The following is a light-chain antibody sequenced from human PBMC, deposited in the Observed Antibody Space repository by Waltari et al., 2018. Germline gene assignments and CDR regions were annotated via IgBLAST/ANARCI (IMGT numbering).Light chain of an antibody. V-gene: IGLV3-19*01. CDR3: QSRDSYTDRV. Sequence: SSELTQDPTVSVALGQTVSITCQGDSLRKYYASWYRQRPGQAPILVIYGDNNRLSGIPDRFSTSTSGDTASLTITETQADDEGDYYCQSRDSYTDRVFGGGTKLTVI. CDR1: SLRKYY. J-gene: IGLJ3*02. CDR2: GDN.